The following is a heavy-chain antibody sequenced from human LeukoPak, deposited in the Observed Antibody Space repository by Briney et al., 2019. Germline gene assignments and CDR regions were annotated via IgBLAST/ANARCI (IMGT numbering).Heavy chain of an antibody. D-gene: IGHD6-19*01. V-gene: IGHV4-59*11. Sequence: SETLSLTCTVFGGSISSHYWSWIRQPPGKGLEWIGYIYYSGSTNYNPSLKNRVTISVDTSKNQFSLKLSSVTAADTAVYYCARERPGIAVAGNYYYYYMDVWGKGTTVTVSS. CDR2: IYYSGST. J-gene: IGHJ6*03. CDR3: ARERPGIAVAGNYYYYYMDV. CDR1: GGSISSHY.